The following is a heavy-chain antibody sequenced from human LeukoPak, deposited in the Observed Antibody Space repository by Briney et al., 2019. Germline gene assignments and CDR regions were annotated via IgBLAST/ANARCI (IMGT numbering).Heavy chain of an antibody. V-gene: IGHV4-59*01. CDR2: IYYSGST. CDR3: AGGYIYGSTYYYMDV. D-gene: IGHD5-18*01. CDR1: GGSTSSYY. J-gene: IGHJ6*03. Sequence: PSETLSLTCTVSGGSTSSYYWSWIRQPPGKGLEWIGYIYYSGSTNYNPSLKSRVTISVDTSKNQFSLKLSSVTAADTALYYCAGGYIYGSTYYYMDVWGKGTTVTISS.